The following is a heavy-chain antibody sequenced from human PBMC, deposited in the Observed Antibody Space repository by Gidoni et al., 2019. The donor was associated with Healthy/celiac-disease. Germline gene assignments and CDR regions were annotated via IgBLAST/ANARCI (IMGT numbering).Heavy chain of an antibody. CDR2: IIPILGIA. J-gene: IGHJ4*02. CDR3: ATTVIAWEFDY. D-gene: IGHD4-17*01. V-gene: IGHV1-69*04. Sequence: QFNLVPSGAEVMKPGSSAKVPCKASEATFSNYANSWVRQSPGQGLEWMGRIIPILGIANYAKKFQGRVTITADKSTSTAYMELSSLRSEDTAVYYCATTVIAWEFDYWGQGTLVTVSS. CDR1: EATFSNYA.